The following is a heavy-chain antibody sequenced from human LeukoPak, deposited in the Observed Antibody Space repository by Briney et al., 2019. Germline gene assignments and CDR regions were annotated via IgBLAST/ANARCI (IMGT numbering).Heavy chain of an antibody. J-gene: IGHJ4*02. CDR1: GFTFSSYA. CDR2: VSGSGGST. V-gene: IGHV3-23*01. CDR3: AKSATVGIKAPFDC. Sequence: PGGSLRLTCAASGFTFSSYAMTWVSQAPGKGLERVTGVSGSGGSTYYADSVKVRFTISRDNSKNTLSLQMSSLRAEDTAVYYCAKSATVGIKAPFDCWGQGALVTVSS. D-gene: IGHD1-26*01.